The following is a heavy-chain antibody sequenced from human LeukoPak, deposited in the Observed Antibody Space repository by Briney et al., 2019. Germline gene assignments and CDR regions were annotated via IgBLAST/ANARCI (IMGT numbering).Heavy chain of an antibody. Sequence: GASVKVSCKASGYTFTSYYMHWVRQAPAQGLEWMGIINPSGGSTSYAQKFQGRVTMTRDTSTSTVYMELSSLRSEDTAVYYCAREGSEMATMWCFDYWGQGTLVTVSS. CDR2: INPSGGST. CDR1: GYTFTSYY. V-gene: IGHV1-46*01. J-gene: IGHJ4*02. D-gene: IGHD5-24*01. CDR3: AREGSEMATMWCFDY.